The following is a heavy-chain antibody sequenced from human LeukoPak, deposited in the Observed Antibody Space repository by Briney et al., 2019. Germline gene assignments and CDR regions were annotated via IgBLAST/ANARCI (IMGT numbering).Heavy chain of an antibody. Sequence: GGSLRLSCAASGFTFSSYAMSWVRQAPGKGLEWVSSISGSGRDTYSADSVKGRSTISRDNSKNTLYLQMISLRAEDTAVYYCAKALVSGFHAFDTWGQGTMVTVSP. CDR3: AKALVSGFHAFDT. D-gene: IGHD3-22*01. CDR2: ISGSGRDT. J-gene: IGHJ3*02. CDR1: GFTFSSYA. V-gene: IGHV3-23*01.